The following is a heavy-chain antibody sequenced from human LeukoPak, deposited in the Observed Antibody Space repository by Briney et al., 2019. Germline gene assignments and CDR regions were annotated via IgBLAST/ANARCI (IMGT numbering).Heavy chain of an antibody. D-gene: IGHD3-10*01. CDR1: GASIRSHY. J-gene: IGHJ4*02. CDR2: MYYSGNS. V-gene: IGHV4-59*11. Sequence: SETLSLTCTVSGASIRSHYWSWIRQPPGKGLEWIGYMYYSGNSNYNPALKSRVTISVDTSKNQFSLKLSSVTAADTAVYYCARMSSGLLWFGVMGYWGQGTLVTVSS. CDR3: ARMSSGLLWFGVMGY.